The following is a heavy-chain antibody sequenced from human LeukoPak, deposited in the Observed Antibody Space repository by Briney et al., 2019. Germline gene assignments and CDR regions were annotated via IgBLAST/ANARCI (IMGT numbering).Heavy chain of an antibody. Sequence: SVKVSCKASGGTFSSYAISWVRQAPGQGLEWMGGIIPIFGTANYAQKFQGRVTITADESTSTAYMELSSLRSEDTAVYYCASTPRAPYYYYYYYMDVWGKGATVTVSS. CDR1: GGTFSSYA. V-gene: IGHV1-69*13. J-gene: IGHJ6*03. CDR3: ASTPRAPYYYYYYYMDV. CDR2: IIPIFGTA.